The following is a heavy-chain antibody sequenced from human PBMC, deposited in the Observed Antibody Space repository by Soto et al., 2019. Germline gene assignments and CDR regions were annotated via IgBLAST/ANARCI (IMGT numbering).Heavy chain of an antibody. J-gene: IGHJ3*02. D-gene: IGHD3-22*01. V-gene: IGHV4-34*01. Sequence: SETLSLTCAVYGGSFSGYYWSWIRQPPGKGLEWIGEINHSGSTNYNPSLKSRVTISVDTSKNQFSLKLSSVTAADTAVYYCARVCHYDSSGYPAFDIWGQGTMVTVS. CDR3: ARVCHYDSSGYPAFDI. CDR1: GGSFSGYY. CDR2: INHSGST.